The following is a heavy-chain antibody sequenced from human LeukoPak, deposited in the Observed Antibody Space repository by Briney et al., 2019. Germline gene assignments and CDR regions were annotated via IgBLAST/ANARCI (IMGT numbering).Heavy chain of an antibody. Sequence: GGSLRLSCAASGFTFSSYWMSWVRQAPGKGLEWVANIKQDGSEKYYVDSVKGRFTISRDNAKNSLYLQMNSLRAEDTTVYYCARAPRSSGYYSYYYYMDVWGKGTTVTVSS. CDR3: ARAPRSSGYYSYYYYMDV. V-gene: IGHV3-7*01. J-gene: IGHJ6*03. CDR2: IKQDGSEK. D-gene: IGHD3-22*01. CDR1: GFTFSSYW.